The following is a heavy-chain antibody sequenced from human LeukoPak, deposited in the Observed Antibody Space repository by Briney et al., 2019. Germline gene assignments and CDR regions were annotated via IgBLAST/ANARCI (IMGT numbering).Heavy chain of an antibody. D-gene: IGHD4-17*01. CDR3: AKGGTTAVTTTYFDY. CDR2: TCSVAIT. V-gene: IGHV3-23*01. Sequence: TCSVAITYYAHSGKGRFTISRDKPKNRMYLQMNSLRAEDTAIYYCAKGGTTAVTTTYFDYWGQGTLVTVSS. J-gene: IGHJ4*02.